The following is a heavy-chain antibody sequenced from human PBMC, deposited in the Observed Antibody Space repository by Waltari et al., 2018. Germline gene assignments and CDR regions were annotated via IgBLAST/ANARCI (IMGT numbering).Heavy chain of an antibody. J-gene: IGHJ4*02. CDR1: GGSMSRYY. CDR3: ARGRNWNDVNVNFDS. D-gene: IGHD1-20*01. CDR2: IYYTGTT. V-gene: IGHV4-59*01. Sequence: QVRLQESGPGLVKPSETLSLTCSVSGGSMSRYYWAWIRQPPGKGLEWIGYIYYTGTTNSNPPPKSRVTISVDTSKNQFSLRLNSVTAADTAVYYCARGRNWNDVNVNFDSWGQGTLVTVSS.